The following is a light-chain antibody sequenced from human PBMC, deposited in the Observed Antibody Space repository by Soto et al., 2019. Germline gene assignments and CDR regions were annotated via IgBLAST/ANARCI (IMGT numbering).Light chain of an antibody. CDR1: SSNIGAGYD. V-gene: IGLV1-40*01. J-gene: IGLJ1*01. CDR2: GDS. CDR3: QSNDNGLSGSDV. Sequence: QSALTQPPSVSGAPGQRVTISCTGSSSNIGAGYDVNWYQQLPETAPKLLIFGDSNRPSGVPDRFSGSKSGTSASLVITGLQADDEADYYCQSNDNGLSGSDVFGTGTKLTVL.